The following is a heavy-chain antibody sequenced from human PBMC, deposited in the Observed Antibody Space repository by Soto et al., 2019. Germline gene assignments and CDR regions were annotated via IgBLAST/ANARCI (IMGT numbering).Heavy chain of an antibody. CDR1: GFTFSSYA. Sequence: GGSLRLSCAASGFTFSSYAMSWVRQAPGKGLEWVSSVSGSGGSTYYADSVKGRYTISRDNSRNKLYLQMNSLRAEDTALYYCVILALGKFDFWGQGTLVTVSS. CDR2: VSGSGGST. CDR3: VILALGKFDF. V-gene: IGHV3-23*01. D-gene: IGHD1-26*01. J-gene: IGHJ4*02.